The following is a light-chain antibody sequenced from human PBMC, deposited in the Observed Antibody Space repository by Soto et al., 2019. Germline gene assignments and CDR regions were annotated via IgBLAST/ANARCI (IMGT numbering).Light chain of an antibody. V-gene: IGLV1-44*01. Sequence: QSVLTQPPSASGTPGQTVTISCSGSSSNIGSNTVNWYQQLPGTAPKLLIYSNNQRPSGVPDRFSGSESGTSASLAISGLQSEDEADYYCAAWDDSLNGRWVFGGGTKVTVL. CDR3: AAWDDSLNGRWV. CDR1: SSNIGSNT. CDR2: SNN. J-gene: IGLJ3*02.